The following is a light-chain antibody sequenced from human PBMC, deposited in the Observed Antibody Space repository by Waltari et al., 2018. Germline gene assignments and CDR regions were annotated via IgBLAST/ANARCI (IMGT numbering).Light chain of an antibody. CDR3: QQYYGPPYN. J-gene: IGKJ2*01. CDR1: HSVLDYFNNKGS. V-gene: IGKV4-1*01. Sequence: DIMMTQSPDVLAVSLGERASITCKSSHSVLDYFNNKGSLAWYQQKAGQPPRLLIHWASTRETGVPDRFSGSGSGTDFTLTISSLQAEDAALYYCQQYYGPPYNFGQGTRLEIK. CDR2: WAS.